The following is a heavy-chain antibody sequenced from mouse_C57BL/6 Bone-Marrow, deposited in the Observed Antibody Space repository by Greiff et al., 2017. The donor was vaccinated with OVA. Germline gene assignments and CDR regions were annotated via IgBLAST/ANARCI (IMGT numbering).Heavy chain of an antibody. Sequence: VQVVESGPELVKPGASVKISCKASGYAFSSSWMNWVKQRPGKGLEWIGRIYPGDGDTNYNGKFKGKATLTADKSSSTAYMQLSSLTSEDSAVYFCARSWDPPYDSFAYWGQGTLVTVSA. CDR2: IYPGDGDT. CDR3: ARSWDPPYDSFAY. CDR1: GYAFSSSW. V-gene: IGHV1-82*01. D-gene: IGHD2-4*01. J-gene: IGHJ3*01.